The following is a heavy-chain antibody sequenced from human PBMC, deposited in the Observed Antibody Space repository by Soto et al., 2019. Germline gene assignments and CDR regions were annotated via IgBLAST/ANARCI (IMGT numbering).Heavy chain of an antibody. CDR2: IYDSVIT. CDR1: GGSVGSGEYY. J-gene: IGHJ3*01. Sequence: QVQLQESGPGLVKPSQTLSLACTVSGGSVGSGEYYYSWIRQPPGKGLEWIGYIYDSVITNYTPSPKGRVTMSLDRSNNQVSLKLSSVTAADTAVYFCARDVAHGYTENVWGQGTMVTVSS. D-gene: IGHD5-18*01. V-gene: IGHV4-30-4*01. CDR3: ARDVAHGYTENV.